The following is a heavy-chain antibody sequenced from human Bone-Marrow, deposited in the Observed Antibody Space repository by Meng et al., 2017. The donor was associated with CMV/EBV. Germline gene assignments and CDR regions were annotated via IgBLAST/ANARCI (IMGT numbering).Heavy chain of an antibody. CDR3: ARDHRSYYDFWSGYYNIDACDI. Sequence: GESLKISCAASGFTFSSYEMNWVRQAPGKGLEWVSYISSSGSTIYYADSVKGRFTISRDNAKNSLYLQMNSLRAEDTAVYYCARDHRSYYDFWSGYYNIDACDIWGQGKMVNVPS. D-gene: IGHD3-3*01. J-gene: IGHJ3*02. CDR1: GFTFSSYE. CDR2: ISSSGSTI. V-gene: IGHV3-48*03.